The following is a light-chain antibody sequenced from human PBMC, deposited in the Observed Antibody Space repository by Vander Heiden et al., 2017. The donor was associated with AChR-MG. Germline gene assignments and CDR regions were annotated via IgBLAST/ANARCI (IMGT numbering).Light chain of an antibody. CDR2: GDT. V-gene: IGLV1-44*01. CDR3: ATWDDGVNGRV. Sequence: QSVLTQPPSSPWAPAQRVTISCSGSTSDIGSNAVSWYQQFPGTAPKLLVYGDTQRPSGFPDRFSGSKSGTSASLAISGLQSEDEADYYCATWDDGVNGRVFGGGTKLTVL. CDR1: TSDIGSNA. J-gene: IGLJ3*02.